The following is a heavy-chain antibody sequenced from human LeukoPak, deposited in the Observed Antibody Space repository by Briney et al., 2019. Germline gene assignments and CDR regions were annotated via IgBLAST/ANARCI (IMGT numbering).Heavy chain of an antibody. CDR3: ARRRIGWLFDY. J-gene: IGHJ4*02. V-gene: IGHV4-4*02. CDR1: DGSISSSNW. CDR2: IHHSGST. Sequence: PSETLSLTCSVPDGSISSSNWWSWVRQPPGKGLEWIGEIHHSGSTNFNPSLKSRVTMSADKSKNQFSLKVSSVTAADTAVYFCARRRIGWLFDYWGQGTLVTVSS. D-gene: IGHD6-19*01.